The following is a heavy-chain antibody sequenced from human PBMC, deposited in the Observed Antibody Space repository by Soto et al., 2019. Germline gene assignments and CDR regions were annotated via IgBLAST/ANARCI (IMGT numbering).Heavy chain of an antibody. J-gene: IGHJ5*02. Sequence: SETLSLTCTVSGGSISSYYWSWIRQPAGKGLEWIGRIYTSGSTNYNPSLKSRVTMSVDTSKNQFSLKLSSVTAADTAVYYCARESITIFGVVITENWFDPWGQGTLVTVS. CDR2: IYTSGST. CDR3: ARESITIFGVVITENWFDP. D-gene: IGHD3-3*01. V-gene: IGHV4-4*07. CDR1: GGSISSYY.